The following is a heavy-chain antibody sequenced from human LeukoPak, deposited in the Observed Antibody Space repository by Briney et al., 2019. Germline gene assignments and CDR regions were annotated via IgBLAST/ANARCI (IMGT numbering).Heavy chain of an antibody. CDR2: ISSSSSYI. Sequence: GGSLRLSCAASGFTFSSYSMNWVRQAPGKGLEWVSSISSSSSYIYYADSVKGRFTISRDNAKNSLYLQMNSLRAEDTAVYYCARDPRGQSSGYYWGPFSLWGQGTSATVSS. CDR1: GFTFSSYS. J-gene: IGHJ4*02. D-gene: IGHD3-22*01. CDR3: ARDPRGQSSGYYWGPFSL. V-gene: IGHV3-21*01.